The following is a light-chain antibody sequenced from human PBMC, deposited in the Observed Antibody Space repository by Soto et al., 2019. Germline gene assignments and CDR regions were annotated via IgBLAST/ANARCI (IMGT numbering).Light chain of an antibody. J-gene: IGKJ4*01. CDR3: QQDGSAPLT. CDR1: QSVSSSY. CDR2: GES. Sequence: EIALTQSPGPLSLSPGERATLSCRASQSVSSSYLAWYQQKPGQAPRLLIYGESSRATGIPDRFSGSGSGTDFTLTISRLETEDFALYCGQQDGSAPLTFGGGNKVEIK. V-gene: IGKV3-20*01.